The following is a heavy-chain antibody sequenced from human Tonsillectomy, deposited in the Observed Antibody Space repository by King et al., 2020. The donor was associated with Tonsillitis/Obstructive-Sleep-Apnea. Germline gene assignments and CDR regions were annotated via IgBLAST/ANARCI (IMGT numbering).Heavy chain of an antibody. Sequence: VQLVESGGGVVQPGRSLRLSCAASGFTFSNYAIHWVRQAPGKGLEWVAVISYDGSNKYYSDSVKGRFTISRDNSKNTLDLQMNSLRAEDTAVYYCAREVIYDSSGYADAFDIWGQGTMVTVSS. CDR2: ISYDGSNK. V-gene: IGHV3-30*04. CDR3: AREVIYDSSGYADAFDI. D-gene: IGHD3-22*01. CDR1: GFTFSNYA. J-gene: IGHJ3*02.